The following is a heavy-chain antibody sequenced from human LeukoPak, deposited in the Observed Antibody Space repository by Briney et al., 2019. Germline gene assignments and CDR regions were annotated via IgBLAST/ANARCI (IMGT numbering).Heavy chain of an antibody. D-gene: IGHD3-22*01. V-gene: IGHV3-30*03. Sequence: GGSLRLSCAASGFTFSSYGMHWVRQAPGKGLEWVAVISYDGSNKYYADSVKGRFTISRDNSKNTLYLQMNSLRAEDTAVYYCARESSSYYYDSSGPLNYWGQGTLVTVSS. CDR3: ARESSSYYYDSSGPLNY. CDR1: GFTFSSYG. CDR2: ISYDGSNK. J-gene: IGHJ4*02.